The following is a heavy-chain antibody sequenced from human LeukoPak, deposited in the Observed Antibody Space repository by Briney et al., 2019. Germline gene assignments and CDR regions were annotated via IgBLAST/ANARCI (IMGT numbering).Heavy chain of an antibody. V-gene: IGHV3-23*01. D-gene: IGHD3-10*01. CDR2: ISGSGGST. CDR1: GFTFSSYA. CDR3: ARGYYGSGSYYFYYFDY. Sequence: PGGSLRLSCAASGFTFSSYAMSWVRQAPGKGLEWVSAISGSGGSTYYADSVKGRFTISRDNSKNTLYLQMNSLRAEDTALYHCARGYYGSGSYYFYYFDYWGQGTLVTVSS. J-gene: IGHJ4*02.